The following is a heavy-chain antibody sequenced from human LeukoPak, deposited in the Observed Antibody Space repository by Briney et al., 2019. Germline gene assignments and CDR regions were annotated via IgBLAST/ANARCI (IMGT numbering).Heavy chain of an antibody. CDR2: IYTSGST. CDR1: GGSISSYY. D-gene: IGHD6-6*01. CDR3: AGVSSSRIDY. Sequence: SKTLSLTCTVSGGSISSYYWSWIRQPAGKGLEWIGRIYTSGSTNYNPSLKSRVTLSVDTSKNQFSLKLSSVTAADTAVYYCAGVSSSRIDYWGQGTLVTVSS. V-gene: IGHV4-4*07. J-gene: IGHJ4*02.